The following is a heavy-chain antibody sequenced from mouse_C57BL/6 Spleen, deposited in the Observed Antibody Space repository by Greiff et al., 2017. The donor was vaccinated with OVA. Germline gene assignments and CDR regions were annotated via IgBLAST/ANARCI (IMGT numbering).Heavy chain of an antibody. CDR1: GYAFSSYW. Sequence: QVQLKESGAELVKPGASVKISCKASGYAFSSYWMNWVKQRPGKGLEWIGQIYPGDGDTNYNGKFKGKATLTADKSSSTAYMQLSSLTSEDSAVYFCARSLDYDGAWFAYWGQGTLVTVSA. CDR2: IYPGDGDT. J-gene: IGHJ3*01. V-gene: IGHV1-80*01. D-gene: IGHD2-4*01. CDR3: ARSLDYDGAWFAY.